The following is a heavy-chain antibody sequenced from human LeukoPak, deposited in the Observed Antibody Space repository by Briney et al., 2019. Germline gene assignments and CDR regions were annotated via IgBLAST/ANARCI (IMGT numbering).Heavy chain of an antibody. V-gene: IGHV6-1*01. CDR3: AREEIITGTTRD. Sequence: SQTLSLTCAISGDSVSSNSAAWNWIRQSPSRGLEWLGRTFYRSQWYNEYAVSAKSRITINPDTSKNQFSLHLNSATPEDTAVYYCAREEIITGTTRDWGQGTLVTVSS. CDR1: GDSVSSNSAA. D-gene: IGHD1-7*01. CDR2: TFYRSQWYN. J-gene: IGHJ4*02.